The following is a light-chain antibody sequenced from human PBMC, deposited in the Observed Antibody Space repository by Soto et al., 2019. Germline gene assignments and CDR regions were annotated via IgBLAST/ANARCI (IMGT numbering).Light chain of an antibody. CDR3: QHYNSYSEA. Sequence: EIVMTQSPATLSVSPGEIATLSCRASQSVSSNFAWYQQKPGQAPRLLIYDASTRATGIPSRFSGSGSGTEFTLTISSLQPDDFATYYCQHYNSYSEAFGQGTKVDIK. J-gene: IGKJ1*01. V-gene: IGKV3-15*01. CDR2: DAS. CDR1: QSVSSN.